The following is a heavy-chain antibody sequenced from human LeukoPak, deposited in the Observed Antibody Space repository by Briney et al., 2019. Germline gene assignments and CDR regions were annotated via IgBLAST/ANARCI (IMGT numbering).Heavy chain of an antibody. V-gene: IGHV4-30-4*08. CDR2: IYYSGST. Sequence: PSETLSLTCAVYGGSFSGYYWSWIRQPPGKGLEWIGYIYYSGSTYYNPSLKSRVTISVDTSKNQFSLKLSSVTAADTAVYYCARGGVWFGESRHFDYWGQGTLVTVSS. D-gene: IGHD3-10*01. CDR3: ARGGVWFGESRHFDY. CDR1: GGSFSGYY. J-gene: IGHJ4*02.